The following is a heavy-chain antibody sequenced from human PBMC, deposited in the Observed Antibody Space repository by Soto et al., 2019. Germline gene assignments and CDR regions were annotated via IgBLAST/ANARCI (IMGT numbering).Heavy chain of an antibody. CDR2: IYYSGST. Sequence: QVQLQESGPGLVKPSQTLSLTCTVSGGSISSGGYYWSWIRQHPGKGLEWIGYIYYSGSTYYNPALKSRVTISVETCKNQFSLKLSAVTAADTAVYYCARDRVEMATILDYYYYGMDVWGQGTTVTVSS. V-gene: IGHV4-31*03. D-gene: IGHD2-21*01. CDR1: GGSISSGGYY. CDR3: ARDRVEMATILDYYYYGMDV. J-gene: IGHJ6*02.